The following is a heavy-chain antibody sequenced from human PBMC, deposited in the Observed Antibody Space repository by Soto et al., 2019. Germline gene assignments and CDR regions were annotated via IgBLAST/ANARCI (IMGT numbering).Heavy chain of an antibody. V-gene: IGHV4-59*08. D-gene: IGHD5-12*01. CDR1: GDSISSYY. CDR3: ARHSGGYNGFDFSY. Sequence: SETLSLTCTVSGDSISSYYWSWIRQPPGKGLEWIGYIYYTGSTNYNPSLKSRVTISVDTSKNQFSLSLTSVTAADTAVYYCARHSGGYNGFDFSYWGQGALVTVSS. J-gene: IGHJ4*02. CDR2: IYYTGST.